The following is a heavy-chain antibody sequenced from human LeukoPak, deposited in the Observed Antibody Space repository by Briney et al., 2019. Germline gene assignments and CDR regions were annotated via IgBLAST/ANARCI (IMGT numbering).Heavy chain of an antibody. CDR2: ISGSAGGT. Sequence: GGSLRLSCVVSGITLSNYAMSWVRQAPGKGLEWVSGISGSAGGTNYADSVKGRFTISRDNSMNTMYLHMNSLRAEDTAVYFCAKRGIVIRGLLIIGFHKEAYYFDSWGQGILVTVSS. J-gene: IGHJ4*02. CDR1: GITLSNYA. V-gene: IGHV3-23*01. D-gene: IGHD3-10*01. CDR3: AKRGIVIRGLLIIGFHKEAYYFDS.